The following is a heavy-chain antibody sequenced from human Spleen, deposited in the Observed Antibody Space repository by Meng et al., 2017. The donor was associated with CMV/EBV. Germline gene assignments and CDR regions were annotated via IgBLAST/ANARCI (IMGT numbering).Heavy chain of an antibody. J-gene: IGHJ2*01. V-gene: IGHV4-30-4*08. Sequence: GSISSGDYCWGWIHQTPGQGLEWIGYINCSGITYYNPSLKSRIAISVNTSKKQFSLNLSSVTAADTAMYFCARDHRRGDLRHWFFDLWGRGTLVTVSS. CDR2: INCSGIT. D-gene: IGHD2-21*02. CDR1: GSISSGDYC. CDR3: ARDHRRGDLRHWFFDL.